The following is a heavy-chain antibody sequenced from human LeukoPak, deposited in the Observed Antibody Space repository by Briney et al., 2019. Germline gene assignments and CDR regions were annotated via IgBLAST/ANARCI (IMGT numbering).Heavy chain of an antibody. CDR2: INRSGST. Sequence: NPSETLSLTCAVYGGSFSGYYWSWIRQPPGKGLEWIGEINRSGSTNYNPSLKSRVTISVDTSKNQFSLKLSSVTAADTAVYYCARGRSYGDYVGLIPFDPWGQGTLVTVSS. CDR3: ARGRSYGDYVGLIPFDP. V-gene: IGHV4-34*01. D-gene: IGHD4-17*01. J-gene: IGHJ5*02. CDR1: GGSFSGYY.